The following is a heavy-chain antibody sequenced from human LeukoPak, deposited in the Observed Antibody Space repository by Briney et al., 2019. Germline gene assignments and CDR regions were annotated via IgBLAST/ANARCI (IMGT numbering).Heavy chain of an antibody. CDR2: ISWDGGST. CDR1: GFTFDDYA. Sequence: GGSLRLSCAASGFTFDDYAMHWVRQAPGKGLEWVSLISWDGGSTFYADSVKGRFTISRDNSKNSLYLQMNSLRTEDTALYYCTKDAGLDGGYDYDNYFDYWGQGTLVTVSS. D-gene: IGHD5-12*01. CDR3: TKDAGLDGGYDYDNYFDY. J-gene: IGHJ4*02. V-gene: IGHV3-43*01.